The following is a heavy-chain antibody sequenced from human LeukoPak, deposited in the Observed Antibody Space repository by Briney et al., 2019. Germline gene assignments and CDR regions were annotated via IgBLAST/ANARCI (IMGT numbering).Heavy chain of an antibody. J-gene: IGHJ4*02. Sequence: SETLSLTCTVSGGSIISSSYYWGWIRQPPGKGLEWIGSIYYSGSTYHNPSLKSRVTISVDTSKNQFSLKLSSVTAADTAVYYCARTVAGVGDYWGQGTLVTVSS. D-gene: IGHD6-19*01. CDR3: ARTVAGVGDY. CDR1: GGSIISSSYY. CDR2: IYYSGST. V-gene: IGHV4-39*01.